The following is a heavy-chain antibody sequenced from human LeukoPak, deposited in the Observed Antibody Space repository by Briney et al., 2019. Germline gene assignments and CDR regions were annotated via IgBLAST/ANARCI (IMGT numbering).Heavy chain of an antibody. D-gene: IGHD1-26*01. J-gene: IGHJ1*01. CDR3: ARGGGSYLGYSQH. Sequence: ASETLSLTCTVSGGSISSYYWSWVRQPPGKGLEWIGYIYYSGSTNYNPSLKSRVTISVDTSKNQFSLKLSSVTAADTAVYYCARGGGSYLGYSQHWGQGTLVTVSS. V-gene: IGHV4-59*01. CDR1: GGSISSYY. CDR2: IYYSGST.